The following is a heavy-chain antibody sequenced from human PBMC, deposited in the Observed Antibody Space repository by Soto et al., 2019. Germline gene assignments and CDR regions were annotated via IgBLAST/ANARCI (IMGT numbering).Heavy chain of an antibody. CDR2: IYYSGST. CDR1: AGSISSHY. J-gene: IGHJ5*02. D-gene: IGHD6-13*01. Sequence: PSXTLSLPSTVSAGSISSHYCSWIRQPPGKGLEWIGYIYYSGSTNYNPSLKSRVTISVDTSKNQFSLKLSYVTAADTAVYYCARTLAAAWFDPWGQGTLVTVSS. CDR3: ARTLAAAWFDP. V-gene: IGHV4-59*11.